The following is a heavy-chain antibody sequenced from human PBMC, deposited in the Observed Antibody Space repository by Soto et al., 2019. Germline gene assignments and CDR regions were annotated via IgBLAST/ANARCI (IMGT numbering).Heavy chain of an antibody. V-gene: IGHV1-69*13. Sequence: ASVKVSCKASVGTFSSYAISWVRQAPGQGLEWMGGIIPIFGTANYAQMFQGRVTITAHQATSTAYMGLSSLRSEDTAVYYCARGVGFAGYCSGGSCESPYYYYYGMDVWGQGTTVTVSS. CDR1: VGTFSSYA. D-gene: IGHD2-15*01. CDR2: IIPIFGTA. CDR3: ARGVGFAGYCSGGSCESPYYYYYGMDV. J-gene: IGHJ6*02.